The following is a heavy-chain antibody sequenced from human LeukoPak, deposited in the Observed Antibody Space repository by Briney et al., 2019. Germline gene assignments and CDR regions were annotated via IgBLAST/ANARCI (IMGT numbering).Heavy chain of an antibody. CDR1: GGSISSYY. Sequence: SETLSLTCTVSGGSISSYYWSWIRQPPGKGLEWIGYISYSGSTNYNPSLGSRVTISGDTSKNQFSLKLSSVTAADTAFYYCARQSRGTTARPFDYWGQGTLVTVSS. CDR3: ARQSRGTTARPFDY. J-gene: IGHJ4*02. D-gene: IGHD1-1*01. CDR2: ISYSGST. V-gene: IGHV4-59*08.